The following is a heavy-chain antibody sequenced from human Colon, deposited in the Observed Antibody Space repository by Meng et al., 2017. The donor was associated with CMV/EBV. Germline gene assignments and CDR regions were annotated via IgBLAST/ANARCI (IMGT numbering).Heavy chain of an antibody. CDR3: ARGRITIFGVDDY. D-gene: IGHD3-3*01. Sequence: GESLKISCAASGFTFSSYWMHWVRQAPGKGLVWVSRINSDGSSTSYADSVKGRFTITRDNAKNTLYLQMNSLRAEDTAVYYCARGRITIFGVDDYWGQGTPVTVSS. V-gene: IGHV3-74*01. CDR1: GFTFSSYW. J-gene: IGHJ4*02. CDR2: INSDGSST.